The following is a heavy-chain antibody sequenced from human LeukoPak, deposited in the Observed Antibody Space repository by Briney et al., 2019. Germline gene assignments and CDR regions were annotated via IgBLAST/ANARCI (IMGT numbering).Heavy chain of an antibody. J-gene: IGHJ4*02. CDR3: ATAPQRIAVAGTGGYYFDY. D-gene: IGHD6-19*01. V-gene: IGHV1-24*01. Sequence: VASVKVSCKVSGYTLTELSMHWVRQAPGKGLEWMGGFDPEDGETIYAQKFQGRVTMTEDTSTDTAYMELGSLRSEDTAVYYCATAPQRIAVAGTGGYYFDYWGQGTLVTVSS. CDR2: FDPEDGET. CDR1: GYTLTELS.